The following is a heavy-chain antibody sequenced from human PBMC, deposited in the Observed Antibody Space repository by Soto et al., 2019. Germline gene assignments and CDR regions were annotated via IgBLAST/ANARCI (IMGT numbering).Heavy chain of an antibody. J-gene: IGHJ3*01. CDR3: ARLQYTLSTAIDV. V-gene: IGHV4-59*11. D-gene: IGHD2-2*02. CDR2: VSYSGRT. CDR1: RGTINNHY. Sequence: VTMPLTCTVSRGTINNHYWPLIRKPPGKGLEWIGYVSYSGRTNYNPSLKSRVNMFVDKSKNQFSLNLTSVTAADTAVYYGARLQYTLSTAIDVLVQGTIDTGSS.